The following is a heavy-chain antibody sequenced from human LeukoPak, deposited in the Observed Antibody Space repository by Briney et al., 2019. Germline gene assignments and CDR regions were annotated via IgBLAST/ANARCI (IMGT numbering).Heavy chain of an antibody. J-gene: IGHJ5*02. Sequence: GGSLRLSCAASGFTFSSYAMHWVRQAPGKGLEWVAVISYDGSNKYYADSVKGRFTISRDNSKNTLYLQMNSLRAEDTAVYYCARDPQQWLPSFDPWGQGTLVTVSS. CDR1: GFTFSSYA. V-gene: IGHV3-30-3*01. CDR2: ISYDGSNK. CDR3: ARDPQQWLPSFDP. D-gene: IGHD6-19*01.